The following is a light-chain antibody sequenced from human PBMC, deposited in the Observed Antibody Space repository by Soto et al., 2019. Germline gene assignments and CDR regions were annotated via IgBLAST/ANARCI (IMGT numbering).Light chain of an antibody. V-gene: IGLV2-23*02. CDR2: EVS. CDR1: SSDVGSYNL. CDR3: CSYAGSIVV. Sequence: QSALTQPASVSGSPGQSITISCTGTSSDVGSYNLVSWCQQHPGKAPKLMIYEVSKRPSGVSNRFSGSKSGNTASLTISGLQAEDEADYYCCSYAGSIVVFGGGTKLTVL. J-gene: IGLJ2*01.